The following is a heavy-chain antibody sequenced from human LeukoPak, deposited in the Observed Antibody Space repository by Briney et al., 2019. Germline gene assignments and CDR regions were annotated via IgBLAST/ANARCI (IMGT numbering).Heavy chain of an antibody. CDR3: ARAGGHSSSWTTRYWYFDL. V-gene: IGHV4-39*07. CDR1: GGSISSGSYY. Sequence: SQTLSLTCTVSGGSISSGSYYWGWIRQPPGKGLEWIGSIYHSGSTYYNPSLKSRVTISVDTSKNQFSLKLSSVTAADTAVYYCARAGGHSSSWTTRYWYFDLWGRGTLVTVSS. D-gene: IGHD6-13*01. CDR2: IYHSGST. J-gene: IGHJ2*01.